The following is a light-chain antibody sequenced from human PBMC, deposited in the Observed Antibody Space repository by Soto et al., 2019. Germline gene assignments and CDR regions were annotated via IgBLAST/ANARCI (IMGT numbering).Light chain of an antibody. CDR1: QSLLQSNGDNY. V-gene: IGKV2-28*01. Sequence: DIVKTQYPLSMPVTPGEPTSISCRSSQSLLQSNGDNYLEWYLQKPGQSPQLLIYLGSNRASGVPERFSGSGSGTDFTLKISRVEADDVGVYYCMQALQTPLTFGGGTKVEIK. CDR2: LGS. J-gene: IGKJ4*01. CDR3: MQALQTPLT.